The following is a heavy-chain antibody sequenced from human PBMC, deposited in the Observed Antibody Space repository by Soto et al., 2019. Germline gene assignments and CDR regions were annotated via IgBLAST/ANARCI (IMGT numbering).Heavy chain of an antibody. Sequence: EVQLLESGGGLVQPGGSLRLSCAASGFTFSSYAMSWVRQATGKGLEWVSAISGSGGSTYYADSVKGRFTISRDNPKNTLYLQMTSLRAEDTAVYYCVINGLFFEWLLMGRIDYWGQGTLVTVSS. J-gene: IGHJ4*02. CDR3: VINGLFFEWLLMGRIDY. D-gene: IGHD3-3*01. V-gene: IGHV3-23*01. CDR2: ISGSGGST. CDR1: GFTFSSYA.